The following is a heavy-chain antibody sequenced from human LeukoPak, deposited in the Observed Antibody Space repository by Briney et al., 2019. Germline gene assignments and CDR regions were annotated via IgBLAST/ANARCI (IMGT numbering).Heavy chain of an antibody. V-gene: IGHV3-21*01. CDR2: ISSSGSYT. CDR3: ARGNHYDILTGDY. J-gene: IGHJ4*02. D-gene: IGHD3-9*01. Sequence: GGSLRLSCVVSGFTFRSYSMNWVRQAPGKGLEWVSSISSSGSYTYYADSVKGRFTISRDNAKNSLYLQMNSLRAEDTAVYYCARGNHYDILTGDYWGQGTLVTVSS. CDR1: GFTFRSYS.